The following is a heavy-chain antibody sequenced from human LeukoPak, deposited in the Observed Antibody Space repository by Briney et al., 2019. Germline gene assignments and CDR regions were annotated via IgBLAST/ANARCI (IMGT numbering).Heavy chain of an antibody. CDR2: IYYNGNT. CDR3: ARQAHVRYPRWFDP. J-gene: IGHJ5*02. V-gene: IGHV4-59*08. D-gene: IGHD1-1*01. Sequence: SETLSLTCTVSSGSISTYYWSWIRQSPGKGLEWIGYIYYNGNTEYNPSLKSRVAMSLDTSNNQFSLKLSSVTAADTAVYYCARQAHVRYPRWFDPWGQGTLVTVSS. CDR1: SGSISTYY.